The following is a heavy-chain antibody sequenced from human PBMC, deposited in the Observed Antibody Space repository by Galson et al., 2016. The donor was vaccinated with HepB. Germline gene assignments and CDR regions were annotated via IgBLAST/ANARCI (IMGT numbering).Heavy chain of an antibody. V-gene: IGHV1-2*02. Sequence: SVKVSCKASGYTFTGYFIHWVRQAPGQGLEWMGWIKPNSDGTNYGQKFQGRVTMTRDTSISAAYMELSRLRSDDTAVYYCVKGSRSSSWYLVQPYNWFDPWGQGTLVTVSS. CDR3: VKGSRSSSWYLVQPYNWFDP. CDR1: GYTFTGYF. D-gene: IGHD6-13*01. CDR2: IKPNSDGT. J-gene: IGHJ5*02.